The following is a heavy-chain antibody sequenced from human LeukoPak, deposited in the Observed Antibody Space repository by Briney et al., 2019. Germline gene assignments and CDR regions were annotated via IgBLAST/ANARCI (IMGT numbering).Heavy chain of an antibody. J-gene: IGHJ4*02. CDR3: ARGSGYDFSAGCDY. D-gene: IGHD5-12*01. CDR2: IYYSGST. V-gene: IGHV4-59*01. CDR1: GGSISSYY. Sequence: SETLSLTCTVSGGSISSYYWSWLRQPPGKGLEWIGYIYYSGSTNYNPSLKSRVTISVDTSKNQFSLKLSSVTAADTAVYYCARGSGYDFSAGCDYWGQGTLVTVSS.